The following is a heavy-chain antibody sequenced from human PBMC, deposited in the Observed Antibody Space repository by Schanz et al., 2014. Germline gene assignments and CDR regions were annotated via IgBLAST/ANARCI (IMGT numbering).Heavy chain of an antibody. CDR2: ISPSSGGT. J-gene: IGHJ5*02. D-gene: IGHD3-3*01. V-gene: IGHV1-2*06. CDR1: GYTFTSYS. Sequence: QVQLVQSGSELTRPGASVKVSCKASGYTFTSYSMNWVRQAPGQGLEWMGRISPSSGGTNYAQNFQGRVTMTKDTSINTVYMELSTLTSDDTAVYYCARESVSRTRLFDPWGQGTLVTVSS. CDR3: ARESVSRTRLFDP.